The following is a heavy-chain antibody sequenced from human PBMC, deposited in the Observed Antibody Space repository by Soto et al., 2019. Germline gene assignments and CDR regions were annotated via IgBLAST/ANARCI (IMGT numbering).Heavy chain of an antibody. CDR1: GGSITNYY. CDR2: IGYGGAS. V-gene: IGHV4-59*08. CDR3: ARHGFGSLHGLVDV. Sequence: QVQLQESGPGLVKPSETLSLTCTVSGGSITNYYCSWFRQSPGKGLEWIGYIGYGGASAYNLSLKRRVTMSVDTSKTQFSLMLESVTATDTAVYYCARHGFGSLHGLVDVWGQGTTVIVSS. D-gene: IGHD3-10*01. J-gene: IGHJ6*02.